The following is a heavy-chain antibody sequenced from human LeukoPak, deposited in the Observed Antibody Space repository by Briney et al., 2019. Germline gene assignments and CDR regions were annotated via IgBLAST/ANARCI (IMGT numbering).Heavy chain of an antibody. V-gene: IGHV3-48*01. CDR2: ISSSSSTI. Sequence: GGSLRLSCAASGFTFSSYSMNWVRQAPGKGLEWVSYISSSSSTIYYADSVKGRFTISRDNSKNTLYLQINSLRAEHTAVYYCGGGGFGEAYYYYYYMDVWGKGTTVTVSS. D-gene: IGHD3-10*01. J-gene: IGHJ6*03. CDR3: GGGGFGEAYYYYYYMDV. CDR1: GFTFSSYS.